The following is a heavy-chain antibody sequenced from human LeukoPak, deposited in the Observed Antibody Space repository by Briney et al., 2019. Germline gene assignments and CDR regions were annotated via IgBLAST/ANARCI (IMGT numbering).Heavy chain of an antibody. Sequence: PLASVKVSCKASGYTFTSYDIHWVRQATGQGLEWMGWMKPNSGDSGLAQKFQGRVTMAWNTSMSTAYMELSSLRSEDTAVYYCARDHSDSWLDSWGQGTLVTVSS. J-gene: IGHJ5*01. CDR2: MKPNSGDS. CDR3: ARDHSDSWLDS. V-gene: IGHV1-8*01. CDR1: GYTFTSYD. D-gene: IGHD6-13*01.